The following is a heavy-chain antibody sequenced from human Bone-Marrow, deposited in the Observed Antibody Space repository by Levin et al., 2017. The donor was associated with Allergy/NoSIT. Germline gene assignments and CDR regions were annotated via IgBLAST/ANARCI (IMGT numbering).Heavy chain of an antibody. D-gene: IGHD4-17*01. CDR3: AKAGNYGDFDY. J-gene: IGHJ4*02. Sequence: ASVKVSCKSSGYTFPAYFIHWVRQAPGQGLEWMGWINPNSGGTKSAQKFQVRVTMTRDTSISTAYMELSRLTSDDTALYYCAKAGNYGDFDYWGQGTLVTVSS. V-gene: IGHV1-2*02. CDR2: INPNSGGT. CDR1: GYTFPAYF.